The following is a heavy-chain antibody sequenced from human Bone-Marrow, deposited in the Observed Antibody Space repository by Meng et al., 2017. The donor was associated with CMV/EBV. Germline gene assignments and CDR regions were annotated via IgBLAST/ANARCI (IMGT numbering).Heavy chain of an antibody. CDR1: GFTLSDYY. Sequence: GGSLRLSCAASGFTLSDYYMSWIRQAPGKGLEWVSYISSRGSTIYYEDSVKGRFTISRDSANNSLYLQMNSLRAEDTAVYYCAREFAPRTYYYGMDVWGQGHTVTLYS. D-gene: IGHD1-14*01. V-gene: IGHV3-11*01. CDR3: AREFAPRTYYYGMDV. CDR2: ISSRGSTI. J-gene: IGHJ6*02.